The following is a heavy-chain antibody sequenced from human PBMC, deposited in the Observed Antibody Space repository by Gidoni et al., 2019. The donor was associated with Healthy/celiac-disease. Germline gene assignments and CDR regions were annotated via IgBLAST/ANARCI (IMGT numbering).Heavy chain of an antibody. V-gene: IGHV5-51*03. CDR2: IYPGDSDT. CDR1: GYSFTSYW. J-gene: IGHJ4*02. CDR3: ARGEVDGYSNFDY. Sequence: EVQLVQSGAEETEPGASLKISCKGSGYSFTSYWIGWVRQMPGKGLEWMGIIYPGDSDTRYSPPFQGQFTISADKSNSTAYLQWSSLKASDTAMYYCARGEVDGYSNFDYWGQGTLVTVSS. D-gene: IGHD4-4*01.